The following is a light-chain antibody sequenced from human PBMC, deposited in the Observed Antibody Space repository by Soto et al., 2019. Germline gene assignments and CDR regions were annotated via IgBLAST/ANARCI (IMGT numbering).Light chain of an antibody. V-gene: IGLV1-40*01. CDR2: GNK. CDR1: SSNIGAGYD. CDR3: QSDDSSLSGSYV. J-gene: IGLJ1*01. Sequence: QSVLTQPPSVSGAPGQRVTISCTGSSSNIGAGYDVHWYQRLPGTAPKVLIYGNKNRPSGVPDRFSGSKSGTSASLAITGVQAEDEADYYCQSDDSSLSGSYVFGTGTKLTVL.